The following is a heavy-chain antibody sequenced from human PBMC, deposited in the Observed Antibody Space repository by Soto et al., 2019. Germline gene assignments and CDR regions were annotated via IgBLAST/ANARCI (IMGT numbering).Heavy chain of an antibody. Sequence: GGALRLSCAASGFTFDDYTMHWVRQAPGKGLEWVSLISWDGGSTYYADSVKGRFTISRDNSKNSLYLQMNSLRTEDTALYYCAKSPQDYYYYGMDVWGQGTTVTVSS. CDR2: ISWDGGST. CDR1: GFTFDDYT. J-gene: IGHJ6*02. CDR3: AKSPQDYYYYGMDV. V-gene: IGHV3-43*01.